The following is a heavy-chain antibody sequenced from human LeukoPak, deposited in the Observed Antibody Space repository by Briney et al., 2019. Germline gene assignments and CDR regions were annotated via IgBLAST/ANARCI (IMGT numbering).Heavy chain of an antibody. Sequence: ASVKVSCKASGYTFTSYGISWVRQAPGQGLEWMGWISAYNGNTNYAQKLQGRVTMTTDTSTSTAYMELRSLRSDDTAVYYCEREVRYCSGGSCDDYWGQGTLVTVSS. D-gene: IGHD2-15*01. J-gene: IGHJ4*02. CDR3: EREVRYCSGGSCDDY. V-gene: IGHV1-18*01. CDR2: ISAYNGNT. CDR1: GYTFTSYG.